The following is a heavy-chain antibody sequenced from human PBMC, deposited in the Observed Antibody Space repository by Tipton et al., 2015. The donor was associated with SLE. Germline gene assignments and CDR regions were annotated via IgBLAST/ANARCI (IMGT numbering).Heavy chain of an antibody. V-gene: IGHV4-61*02. CDR1: GGSISSGSYY. J-gene: IGHJ4*02. D-gene: IGHD1-20*01. Sequence: GLVKPSQTLSLTCTVPGGSISSGSYYWSWIRQPAGKGLEWIGRIYTSGSTNYNPSLKSRVTISVDTSKNQFSLKLSSVTAADTAVYYCARYLTGLGFDYWGQGTLVTVSS. CDR2: IYTSGST. CDR3: ARYLTGLGFDY.